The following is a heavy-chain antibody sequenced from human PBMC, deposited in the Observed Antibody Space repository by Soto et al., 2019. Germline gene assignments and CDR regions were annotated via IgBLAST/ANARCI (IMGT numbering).Heavy chain of an antibody. Sequence: QVQLVESGGGVVQPGRSLRLSCAASGFTFSSYGMHWVRQAPGKGLEWVAVISYDGSNKYYADSVKGRFTISRDNSKNTLYLQMNGLRAGDTAVCYCAKGGYSYAQRDHGMDVWGQGTTVTVSS. CDR1: GFTFSSYG. CDR3: AKGGYSYAQRDHGMDV. CDR2: ISYDGSNK. J-gene: IGHJ6*02. D-gene: IGHD5-18*01. V-gene: IGHV3-30*18.